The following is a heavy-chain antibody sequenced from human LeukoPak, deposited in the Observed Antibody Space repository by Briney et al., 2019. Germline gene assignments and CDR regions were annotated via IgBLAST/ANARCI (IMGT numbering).Heavy chain of an antibody. D-gene: IGHD1-14*01. CDR2: ISSSSSSI. CDR3: ARVYRRYFDY. CDR1: GFIFSSYS. Sequence: GGSLRLSCAASGFIFSSYSMNWVRQAPGKGLEWVSYISSSSSSIYYADAVKGRFTISRDNAKNSLYLQMNSLGAEDTAVYYCARVYRRYFDYWGQGTLVTVSS. V-gene: IGHV3-48*01. J-gene: IGHJ4*02.